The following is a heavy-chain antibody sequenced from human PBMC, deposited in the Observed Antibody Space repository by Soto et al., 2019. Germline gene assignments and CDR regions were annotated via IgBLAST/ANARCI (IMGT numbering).Heavy chain of an antibody. CDR2: INPSGGST. J-gene: IGHJ3*02. CDR3: AREYCSGGSCHAFDI. Sequence: QVQLVQSGAEVKKPGASVKVSCKASGYTFTSYYMHWVRQAPGQGLEWMGIINPSGGSTSYAQKFQGRVTMTRDTSTSTVYMELRSLRSEDTAVYYCAREYCSGGSCHAFDIWGQGTMVTVSS. D-gene: IGHD2-15*01. CDR1: GYTFTSYY. V-gene: IGHV1-46*03.